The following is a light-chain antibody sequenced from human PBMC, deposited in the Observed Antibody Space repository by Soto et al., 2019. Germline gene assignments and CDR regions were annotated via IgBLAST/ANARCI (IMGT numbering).Light chain of an antibody. J-gene: IGKJ1*01. V-gene: IGKV3-11*01. CDR1: QSVSSY. CDR3: QQRSNWPPT. Sequence: ENMLAQSPATGSVSTGERATLCCGASQSVSSYLGWYQQNPGPAPTLLIYAAYTRATGIPARFSGSGSGTDFALTICSLEPEDFAVYYCQQRSNWPPTFGQGTKVDI. CDR2: AAY.